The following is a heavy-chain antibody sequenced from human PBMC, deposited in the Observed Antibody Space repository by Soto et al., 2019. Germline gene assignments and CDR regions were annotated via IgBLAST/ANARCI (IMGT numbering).Heavy chain of an antibody. D-gene: IGHD3-9*01. V-gene: IGHV2-5*02. CDR2: IYWDDDK. Sequence: QITLKESGPTLVKPTQTLTLTCTFSGFSLSTSGVGVGWIRQPPGKALEWLALIYWDDDKRHSPSLKSSLTNAKDTSQNQVGSTKNNMDPVDTATYCCAHRRQILSRFDYWGQGTLVTVSS. CDR1: GFSLSTSGVG. J-gene: IGHJ4*02. CDR3: AHRRQILSRFDY.